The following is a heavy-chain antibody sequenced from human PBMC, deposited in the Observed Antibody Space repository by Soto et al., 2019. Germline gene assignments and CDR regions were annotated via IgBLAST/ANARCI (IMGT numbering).Heavy chain of an antibody. D-gene: IGHD3-22*01. CDR1: GFTFSSYA. CDR2: ISGSGGST. J-gene: IGHJ4*02. CDR3: AKDYSYYDSSGYSTEYYFDY. V-gene: IGHV3-23*01. Sequence: GGSLRLSCAASGFTFSSYAMSWVRQAPGKGLEWVSAISGSGGSTYYADSVKGRFTISRDNSKNTLYLQMNSLRAEDTAVYYCAKDYSYYDSSGYSTEYYFDYWGQGTLVPVSS.